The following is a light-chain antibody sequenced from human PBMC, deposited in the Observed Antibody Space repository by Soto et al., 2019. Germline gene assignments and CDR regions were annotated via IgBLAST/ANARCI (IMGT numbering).Light chain of an antibody. CDR2: DAS. J-gene: IGKJ1*01. CDR1: QSVRSER. CDR3: LRDYGDSWT. V-gene: IGKV3D-20*02. Sequence: NELTQSLETLSLSPEERATLNCSASQSVRSERLAWYQQKRGQAPTLLIFDASSRASGTPERFSGSGSGTDFTLTISSLQPEDFASYYCLRDYGDSWTFGHGTKE.